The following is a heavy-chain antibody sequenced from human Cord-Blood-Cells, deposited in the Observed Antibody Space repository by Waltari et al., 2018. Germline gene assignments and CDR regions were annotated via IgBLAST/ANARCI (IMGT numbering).Heavy chain of an antibody. CDR2: INPNSGGT. V-gene: IGHV1-2*04. CDR1: GYTFTGFY. Sequence: QVQLVQSGAEVKKPGASVKVSCTASGYTFTGFYMPWVRQAPGQGLEWMGWINPNSGGTNDAQKFQGWVTMTRDTSISTAYMELSRLRSDDTAVYYCARSVRMGALDAFDIWGQGTMVTVSS. J-gene: IGHJ3*02. D-gene: IGHD1-26*01. CDR3: ARSVRMGALDAFDI.